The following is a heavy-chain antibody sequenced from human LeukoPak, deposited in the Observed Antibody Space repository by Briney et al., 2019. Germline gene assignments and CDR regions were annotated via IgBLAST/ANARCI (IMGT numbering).Heavy chain of an antibody. CDR1: GGSISSGGYY. D-gene: IGHD6-6*01. Sequence: SETLSLTCTVSGGSISSGGYYWSWIRQHPGKGLEWIGYIYYSGSTYYNPSLKSRVTISIDTSKDQFSLKLSPATAADTAVYYCARGGARYYYYMDVWGKGTTVTVSS. J-gene: IGHJ6*03. V-gene: IGHV4-31*03. CDR3: ARGGARYYYYMDV. CDR2: IYYSGST.